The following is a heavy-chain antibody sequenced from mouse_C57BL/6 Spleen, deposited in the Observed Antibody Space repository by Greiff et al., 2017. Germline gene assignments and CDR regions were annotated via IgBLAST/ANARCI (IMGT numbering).Heavy chain of an antibody. J-gene: IGHJ1*03. D-gene: IGHD1-1*01. V-gene: IGHV5-4*01. CDR1: GFTFSSYA. CDR3: ARDYGSSYWYFDV. CDR2: ISDGGSYT. Sequence: EVKLVESGGGLVKPGGSLKLSCAASGFTFSSYAMSWVRQTPEKRLEWVATISDGGSYTYYPDNVKGRFTISRDKAKNNLYLQMSHLKSEDTAMYYCARDYGSSYWYFDVWGTGTTVTVSS.